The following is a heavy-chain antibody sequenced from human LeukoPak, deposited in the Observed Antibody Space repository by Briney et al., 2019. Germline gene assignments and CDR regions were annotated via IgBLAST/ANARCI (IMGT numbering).Heavy chain of an antibody. D-gene: IGHD2-21*01. CDR2: ISSSGSAI. Sequence: GGSLRLSCVASGFTFSDYYMNWVRQAPGKGLECVSHISSSGSAIHYADSVKGRFTISRDDARNSLYLQMSSLRAEDPAVYFCGRVPREGYGFVFCDSGGQGTLVTVSS. V-gene: IGHV3-48*03. J-gene: IGHJ4*02. CDR1: GFTFSDYY. CDR3: GRVPREGYGFVFCDS.